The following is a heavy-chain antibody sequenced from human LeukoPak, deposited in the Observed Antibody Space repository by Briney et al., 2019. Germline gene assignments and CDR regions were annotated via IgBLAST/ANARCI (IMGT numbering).Heavy chain of an antibody. D-gene: IGHD2-2*01. CDR1: GGSISSGDYY. CDR2: IYYSGST. CDR3: ARVEYQLEAAYNWFDP. V-gene: IGHV4-30-4*08. Sequence: SETLSLTCTVSGGSISSGDYYWSWIRQPPGKGLEWIGYIYYSGSTYYNPSLKGRVTISVDTSKNQFSLKLSSVTAADTAVYYCARVEYQLEAAYNWFDPWGQGTLVTVSS. J-gene: IGHJ5*02.